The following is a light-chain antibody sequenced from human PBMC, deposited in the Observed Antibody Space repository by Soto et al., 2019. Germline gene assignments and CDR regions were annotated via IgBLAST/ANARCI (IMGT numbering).Light chain of an antibody. Sequence: EIVLTQSPDTLSLSPGERATLSCRASQSVGKNYLAWFQQKPGQAPRLLIYGASSRATGIPDRFGGSGSGTDFMLAINRLEPEDFAVYYCQQYAASPITCGGGTKVKIK. CDR1: QSVGKNY. V-gene: IGKV3-20*01. CDR3: QQYAASPIT. CDR2: GAS. J-gene: IGKJ4*01.